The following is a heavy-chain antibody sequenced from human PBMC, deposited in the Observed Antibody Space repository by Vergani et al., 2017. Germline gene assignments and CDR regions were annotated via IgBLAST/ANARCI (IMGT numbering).Heavy chain of an antibody. CDR1: SHTFQTYG. Sequence: QVQLVQSGAELKKPGASVNVSCKGSSHTFQTYGISWVRQAPGKGLEWMAWIRPYTGHTIYAQKFQDRVTMTADTSTNTAYMELRSLRSDDTAVYFCARVAPSNSEVTPTAFDVWGQGTMVTVSS. V-gene: IGHV1-18*01. J-gene: IGHJ3*01. CDR3: ARVAPSNSEVTPTAFDV. D-gene: IGHD1-1*01. CDR2: IRPYTGHT.